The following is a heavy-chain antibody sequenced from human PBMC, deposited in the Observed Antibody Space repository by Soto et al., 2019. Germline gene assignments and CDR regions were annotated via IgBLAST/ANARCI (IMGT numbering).Heavy chain of an antibody. D-gene: IGHD3-22*01. J-gene: IGHJ3*02. CDR3: ARISHDSFGRPLYGLDI. CDR2: TYYRSKWYN. Sequence: SQTLSLTCAISGDSVSSNTAAWNWIRQSPSRGLEWLGRTYYRSKWYNDYAVSVKSRITINPDTSKNQFSLHLNSVTPEDTAVYYCARISHDSFGRPLYGLDIWGQGTMVTVSS. V-gene: IGHV6-1*01. CDR1: GDSVSSNTAA.